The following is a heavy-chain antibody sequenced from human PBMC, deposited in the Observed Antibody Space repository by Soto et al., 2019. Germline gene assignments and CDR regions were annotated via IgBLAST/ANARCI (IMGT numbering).Heavy chain of an antibody. CDR1: GYTFTSYG. CDR3: ARGVGAYYSFDD. CDR2: ISAYNGNT. J-gene: IGHJ4*02. Sequence: QVQLVQSGADVKKPGASVKVSCKASGYTFTSYGINWVRQSPGLVLAWMGWISAYNGNTNYAQKLQGRVTMTTDTATGTAYMELSSLRSDDTAGYYCARGVGAYYSFDDWGQGTLGTVSS. V-gene: IGHV1-18*01. D-gene: IGHD1-26*01.